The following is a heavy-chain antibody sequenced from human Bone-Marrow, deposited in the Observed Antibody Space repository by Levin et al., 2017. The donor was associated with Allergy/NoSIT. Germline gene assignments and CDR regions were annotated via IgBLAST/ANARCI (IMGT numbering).Heavy chain of an antibody. J-gene: IGHJ4*02. V-gene: IGHV3-23*01. D-gene: IGHD1-14*01. Sequence: GGSLRLSCAASGLTFSSYAMSWVRQAPGKGLEWVSAIRASDGGTYYADSVKGRFTISRDDSKNTLYLQMNSLKSEDTGVYYCTTDVGGPLGCWGQGTLVTVSS. CDR2: IRASDGGT. CDR3: TTDVGGPLGC. CDR1: GLTFSSYA.